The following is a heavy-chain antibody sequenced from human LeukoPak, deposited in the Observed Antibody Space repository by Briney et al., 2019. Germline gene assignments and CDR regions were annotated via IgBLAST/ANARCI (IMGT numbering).Heavy chain of an antibody. D-gene: IGHD5-12*01. CDR2: IWQGESGA. CDR3: VRGRDIVATAPYYYYGMDV. V-gene: IGHV3-7*04. J-gene: IGHJ6*02. CDR1: GFTFGAYW. Sequence: GGSLRLSCAASGFTFGAYWMNWVRQAPGKRLEWVANIWQGESGAHYVDSVTGRFIISGDSAKTSLYPQMNNLRAEDSAVYYCVRGRDIVATAPYYYYGMDVWGQGTTVTVSS.